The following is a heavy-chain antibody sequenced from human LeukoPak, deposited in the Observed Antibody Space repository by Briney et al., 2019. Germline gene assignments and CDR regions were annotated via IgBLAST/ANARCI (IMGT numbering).Heavy chain of an antibody. J-gene: IGHJ6*03. CDR1: GFTFSSYG. Sequence: GGSLRLSCAASGFTFSSYGMHWVRQGPGKGLEWVAFIRYDGGNKYYGDSVKGRFTISRDNSKNTLYLQMNSLRAEDTAVYYCAKGSKGVVFTRDHYMDVGGKGPTATIPS. D-gene: IGHD3-3*01. CDR2: IRYDGGNK. CDR3: AKGSKGVVFTRDHYMDV. V-gene: IGHV3-30*02.